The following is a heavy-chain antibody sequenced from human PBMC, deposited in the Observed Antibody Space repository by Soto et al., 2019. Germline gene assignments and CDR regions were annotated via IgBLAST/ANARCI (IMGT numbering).Heavy chain of an antibody. CDR1: GVSIRCSY. J-gene: IGHJ4*02. D-gene: IGHD6-19*01. CDR2: VYYTGST. Sequence: SETLSLTCRVSGVSIRCSYWILIRPYPGKGLEWLGYVYYTGSTNYSPSLRSRVSISVDTSKNEFSLRLSSVTAADTAVYFCARSVAVPGAHIDYWGQGTQVTVSS. V-gene: IGHV4-59*01. CDR3: ARSVAVPGAHIDY.